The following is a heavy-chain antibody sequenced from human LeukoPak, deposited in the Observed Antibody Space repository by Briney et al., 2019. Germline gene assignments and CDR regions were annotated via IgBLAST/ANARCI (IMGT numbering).Heavy chain of an antibody. CDR2: IWYDGSNK. CDR1: GFTFSSYG. Sequence: GGSLRLSCAASGFTFSSYGMHWVRQAPGKGLEWVVVIWYDGSNKYYADSVKGRFTISRDNSKNTLYLQMNSLRAEDTAVYYCARGGGRSYSDAFDIWDQGTVVTVS. D-gene: IGHD1-26*01. CDR3: ARGGGRSYSDAFDI. J-gene: IGHJ3*02. V-gene: IGHV3-33*01.